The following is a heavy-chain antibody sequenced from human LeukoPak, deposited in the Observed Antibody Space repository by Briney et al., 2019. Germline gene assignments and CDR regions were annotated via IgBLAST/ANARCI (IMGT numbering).Heavy chain of an antibody. CDR2: ISAYNGNT. Sequence: ASVKVSCKASGYTSTSYGISWVRQAPGQGLEWMGWISAYNGNTNYAQKLQGRVTMTTDTSTSTAYMELRSLRSDDTAVYYCARDKLLDCSGGSCSYDYWGQGTLVTVSS. CDR1: GYTSTSYG. V-gene: IGHV1-18*01. CDR3: ARDKLLDCSGGSCSYDY. D-gene: IGHD2-15*01. J-gene: IGHJ4*02.